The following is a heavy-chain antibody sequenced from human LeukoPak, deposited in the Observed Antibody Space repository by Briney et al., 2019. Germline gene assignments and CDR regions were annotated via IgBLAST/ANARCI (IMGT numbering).Heavy chain of an antibody. CDR1: GGTFSSYA. CDR3: ARGSPARTYDDY. V-gene: IGHV1-69*04. D-gene: IGHD1-26*01. CDR2: IIPILGIA. Sequence: SVKVSRKASGGTFSSYAISWVRQAPGQGLEWMGRIIPILGIANYAQKFQGRVTITADKSTSTAYMELSSLRSEDTAVYYCARGSPARTYDDYWGQGTLVTVSS. J-gene: IGHJ4*02.